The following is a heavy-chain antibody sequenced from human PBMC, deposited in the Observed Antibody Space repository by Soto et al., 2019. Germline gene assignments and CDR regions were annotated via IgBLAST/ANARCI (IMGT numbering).Heavy chain of an antibody. Sequence: EVQLVESGGGLVKPGGSLRLSCAASGFTFSSYSMNWVRQAPGKGLEWVSSISSSSSYIYYADSVKGRFTISRDNAKNSLYLQMNSLRAEDTAVYYCARDTYIRSNYYDSSRPLGYYGMDVWGQGTTVTVSS. CDR1: GFTFSSYS. CDR3: ARDTYIRSNYYDSSRPLGYYGMDV. V-gene: IGHV3-21*01. J-gene: IGHJ6*02. D-gene: IGHD3-22*01. CDR2: ISSSSSYI.